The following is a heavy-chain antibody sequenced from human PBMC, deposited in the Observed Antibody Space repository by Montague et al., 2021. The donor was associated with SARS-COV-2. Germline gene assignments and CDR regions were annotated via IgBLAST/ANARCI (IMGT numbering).Heavy chain of an antibody. CDR1: GGSISSYY. V-gene: IGHV4-59*01. CDR2: IYYSGST. D-gene: IGHD6-13*01. CDR3: ARDGSSSWYSNWFDP. Sequence: SETLSLTCTVSGGSISSYYWSWIRQPPGKRLEWIGYIYYSGSTNXNPSLKSRVTISVDTSKNEFSLKLSSVTAADTAVYYCARDGSSSWYSNWFDPWGQGTLVTVSS. J-gene: IGHJ5*02.